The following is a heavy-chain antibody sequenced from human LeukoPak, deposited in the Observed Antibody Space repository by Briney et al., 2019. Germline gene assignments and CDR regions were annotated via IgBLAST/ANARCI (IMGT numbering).Heavy chain of an antibody. CDR1: GFTFSSYA. CDR3: AKRPKITIFGVAGNWFDP. CDR2: ISGSGGST. V-gene: IGHV3-23*01. J-gene: IGHJ5*02. D-gene: IGHD3-3*01. Sequence: PGGSLRLSXAASGFTFSSYAMSWVRQAPGKGMEWVSGISGSGGSTYYADSVKGRFTISRDNSKNTLYLQMNSLRAEDTAVYYCAKRPKITIFGVAGNWFDPWGQGTLVTVSS.